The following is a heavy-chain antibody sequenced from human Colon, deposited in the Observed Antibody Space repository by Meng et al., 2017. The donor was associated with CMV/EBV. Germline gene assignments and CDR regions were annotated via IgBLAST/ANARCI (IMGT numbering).Heavy chain of an antibody. J-gene: IGHJ4*02. CDR3: AKDRSYSAFGYFDD. Sequence: SLKISCVASGFIFDDYGMTWVRQVPGKGLEWVAGITWNSRKIGYATSVKGRFTISRDNAKNSLDLELNSLRLDDTGLYYCAKDRSYSAFGYFDDWGQGTLVTVSS. CDR2: ITWNSRKI. V-gene: IGHV3-9*01. CDR1: GFIFDDYG. D-gene: IGHD1-26*01.